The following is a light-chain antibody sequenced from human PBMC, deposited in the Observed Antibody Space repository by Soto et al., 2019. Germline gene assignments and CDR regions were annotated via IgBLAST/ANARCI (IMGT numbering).Light chain of an antibody. CDR1: QSLLHSNGNNY. CDR3: LQPLETPWT. CDR2: LAS. V-gene: IGKV2-28*01. J-gene: IGKJ1*01. Sequence: DIVMTQSPLSLPVTPGEPASISCRSSQSLLHSNGNNYLDWYVQKPGQSPQLLITLASNRACGVPNRLSGSGSGTDFILKISRVEAEDVGVYYCLQPLETPWTFGPGTKVEIK.